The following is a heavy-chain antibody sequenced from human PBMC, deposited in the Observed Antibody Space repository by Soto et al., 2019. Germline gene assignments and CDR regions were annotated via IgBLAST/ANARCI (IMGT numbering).Heavy chain of an antibody. CDR1: GFTFSSYW. CDR2: IKQDGSEK. Sequence: EVQLVESGGGLVQPGGSLRLSCAASGFTFSSYWMSWVRQAPGKGLEWVANIKQDGSEKYYVDSVKGRFTISRDNAKNSLYLQMNSLRAKDTAVYYCARRTYYYDSSGFRWFDPWGQGTLVTVSS. D-gene: IGHD3-22*01. CDR3: ARRTYYYDSSGFRWFDP. V-gene: IGHV3-7*01. J-gene: IGHJ5*02.